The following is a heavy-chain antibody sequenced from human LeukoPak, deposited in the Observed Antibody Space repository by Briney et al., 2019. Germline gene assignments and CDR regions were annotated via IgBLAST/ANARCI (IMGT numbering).Heavy chain of an antibody. D-gene: IGHD6-13*01. CDR1: GFTFDDYA. Sequence: GRSLRLSCAASGFTFDDYAMHWVRQAPGKGLEWLSGISWNSGRIGYADSVKGRFTISRDNAKNTLYLQMNSLRAEDSAVYYCARDRRLGSSWYSHTKSSYYYYGMDVWGQGTTVTVSS. CDR3: ARDRRLGSSWYSHTKSSYYYYGMDV. CDR2: ISWNSGRI. J-gene: IGHJ6*02. V-gene: IGHV3-9*01.